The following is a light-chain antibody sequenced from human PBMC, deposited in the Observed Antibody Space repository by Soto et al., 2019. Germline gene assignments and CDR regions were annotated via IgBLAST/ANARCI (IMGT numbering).Light chain of an antibody. CDR2: GNS. V-gene: IGLV1-40*01. Sequence: QAVVTQPPSVSGAPGQRVTISCTGSSSNIGAGYDVHWYQQLPGTAPNLLIYGNSNRPSGVPDRFSGSKSGTSASLAITGLQAEDEADYYCQSYDSSLRVVFGGWTKLTVL. J-gene: IGLJ2*01. CDR3: QSYDSSLRVV. CDR1: SSNIGAGYD.